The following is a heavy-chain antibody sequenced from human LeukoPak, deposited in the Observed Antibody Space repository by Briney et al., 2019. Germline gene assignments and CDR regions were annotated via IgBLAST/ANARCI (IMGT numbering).Heavy chain of an antibody. V-gene: IGHV1-18*01. CDR3: ARATYYYGSGSYFFDP. CDR2: ISAYNGNT. Sequence: ASVKVSCKASGYTFTSYGISWVRQAPGQGLEWMGWISAYNGNTNYAQKLQGRVTITADESTSTAYMELSRLRSEDTAVYYCARATYYYGSGSYFFDPWGQGTLVTVSS. D-gene: IGHD3-10*01. CDR1: GYTFTSYG. J-gene: IGHJ5*02.